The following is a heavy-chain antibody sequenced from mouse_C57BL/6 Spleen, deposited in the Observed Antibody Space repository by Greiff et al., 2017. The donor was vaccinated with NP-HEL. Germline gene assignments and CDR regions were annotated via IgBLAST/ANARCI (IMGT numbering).Heavy chain of an antibody. CDR2: IDPETGGT. Sequence: QVQLKQSGAELVRPGASVTLSCKASGYTFTDYEMHWVKQTPVHGLEWIGAIDPETGGTAYNQKFKGKAILTADKSSSTAYMELRSLTSEDSAVYYCTRIDSSGVFAYWGQGALVTVSA. D-gene: IGHD3-2*02. CDR1: GYTFTDYE. V-gene: IGHV1-15*01. J-gene: IGHJ3*01. CDR3: TRIDSSGVFAY.